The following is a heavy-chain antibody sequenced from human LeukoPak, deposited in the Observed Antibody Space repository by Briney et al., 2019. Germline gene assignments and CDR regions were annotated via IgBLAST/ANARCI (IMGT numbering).Heavy chain of an antibody. CDR2: INPSGGST. J-gene: IGHJ4*02. Sequence: GASVKVSCKASGYTFTSYYMHWVRQAPGQGLEWMGIINPSGGSTSYAQKFQGRGTRTRGTSTRTVYMELSSLRSEDTAVYYCARDSPNEAAADILDYWGQGTLVTVSS. CDR1: GYTFTSYY. V-gene: IGHV1-46*01. CDR3: ARDSPNEAAADILDY. D-gene: IGHD6-13*01.